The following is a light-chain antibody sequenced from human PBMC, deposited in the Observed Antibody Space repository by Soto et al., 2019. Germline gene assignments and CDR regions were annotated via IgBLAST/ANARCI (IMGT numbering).Light chain of an antibody. CDR2: EVS. CDR3: SSHTSSSTVL. J-gene: IGLJ2*01. Sequence: QSALTQPASVPGSPGQSITISCTGTSSDVGGYNYVSWYQQHPGKAPKLMIYEVSNRPSGVSNRFSGSKSGNTASLTISGLQAEDEADYYCSSHTSSSTVLFGGGTKLTVL. V-gene: IGLV2-14*01. CDR1: SSDVGGYNY.